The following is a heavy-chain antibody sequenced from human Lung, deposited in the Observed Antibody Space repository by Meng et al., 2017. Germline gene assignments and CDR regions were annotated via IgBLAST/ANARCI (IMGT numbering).Heavy chain of an antibody. Sequence: QVQHGQLRGEVIKPGASVQVSCKASGYTFPDDWLHWVRRAPGQGLEWMGRINPKSGDTHYAKRFQGRVTMTGDTSISTAYMELSGLRSDDTAMYYCARDEDISAAGKLFGDYWGQGTLVTVSS. CDR3: ARDEDISAAGKLFGDY. V-gene: IGHV1-2*06. CDR2: INPKSGDT. D-gene: IGHD6-13*01. J-gene: IGHJ4*02. CDR1: GYTFPDDW.